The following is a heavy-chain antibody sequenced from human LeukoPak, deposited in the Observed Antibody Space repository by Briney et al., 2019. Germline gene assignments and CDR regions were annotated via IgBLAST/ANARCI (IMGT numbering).Heavy chain of an antibody. CDR3: ARRGTDASFSFFDV. CDR1: GFTFSSYT. D-gene: IGHD1-1*01. CDR2: ISGDTTYI. Sequence: GGSLRLSCAASGFTFSSYTMHWVRQIPGERPEWVSSISGDTTYIYYADSLKGRFTISRDNTNTSLFLQMNSLRAEDTATYFCARRGTDASFSFFDVWGQGTMVTVSS. V-gene: IGHV3-21*01. J-gene: IGHJ3*01.